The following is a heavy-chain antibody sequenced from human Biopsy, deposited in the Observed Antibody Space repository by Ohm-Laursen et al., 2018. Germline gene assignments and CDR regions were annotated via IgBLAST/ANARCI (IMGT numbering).Heavy chain of an antibody. CDR2: IFYREST. V-gene: IGHV4-39*01. CDR1: GGSISNNNYY. CDR3: ARDYDTSGYYYVS. J-gene: IGHJ5*02. Sequence: PSETLSLTCTVSGGSISNNNYYWGWIRQPPGKGLEWIGSIFYRESTHYKPPLKSRVNISVDTSKNQFSLKLNSVTAADTAVYYCARDYDTSGYYYVSWGQGTLVTVSS. D-gene: IGHD3-22*01.